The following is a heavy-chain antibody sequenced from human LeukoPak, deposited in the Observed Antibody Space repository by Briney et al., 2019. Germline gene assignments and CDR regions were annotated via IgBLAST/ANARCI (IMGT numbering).Heavy chain of an antibody. CDR1: GGSFSGYY. CDR2: INHSGST. Sequence: SETLSLTCAVYGGSFSGYYWSWIRQPPGKGLEWIGEINHSGSTNYNPSLKSRVTISVDTSKNQFSLKLSSVTAADTAVYFCGRHHRDGYTDPWGQGILVTVSS. J-gene: IGHJ5*02. V-gene: IGHV4-34*01. CDR3: GRHHRDGYTDP. D-gene: IGHD5-24*01.